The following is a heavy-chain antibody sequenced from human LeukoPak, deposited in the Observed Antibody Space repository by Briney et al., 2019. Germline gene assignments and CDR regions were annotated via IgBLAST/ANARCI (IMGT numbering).Heavy chain of an antibody. J-gene: IGHJ4*02. D-gene: IGHD2-2*01. CDR3: TREREGYQLLSGY. Sequence: GGSLRLSCAGSGFTFSSYSMNWVRHAPGKGLEWVSYIGHTGSITDYADSVKGRFTISRDNAKNSLYLQMNTLRAEDTAVYYCTREREGYQLLSGYWGQGTLVTVSS. V-gene: IGHV3-48*01. CDR2: IGHTGSIT. CDR1: GFTFSSYS.